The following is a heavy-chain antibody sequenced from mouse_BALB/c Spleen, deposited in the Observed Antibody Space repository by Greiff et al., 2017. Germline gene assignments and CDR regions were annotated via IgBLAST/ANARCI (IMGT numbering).Heavy chain of an antibody. CDR2: ISSGGSYT. J-gene: IGHJ1*01. CDR3: ARVTTVVANWYFDV. V-gene: IGHV5-6*01. CDR1: GFTFSSYG. D-gene: IGHD1-1*01. Sequence: EVQGVESGGDLVKPGGSLKLSCAASGFTFSSYGMSWVRQTPDKRLEWVATISSGGSYTYYPDSVKGRFTISRDNAKNTLYLQMSSLKSEDTAMYYCARVTTVVANWYFDVWGAGTTVTVSS.